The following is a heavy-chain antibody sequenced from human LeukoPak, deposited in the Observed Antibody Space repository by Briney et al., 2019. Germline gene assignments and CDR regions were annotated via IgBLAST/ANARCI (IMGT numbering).Heavy chain of an antibody. CDR3: ARDNGDYRSIYYYMDV. D-gene: IGHD4-11*01. J-gene: IGHJ6*03. CDR1: GGSINSGGSY. CDR2: IYYSWSS. Sequence: SETLSLTCTVSGGSINSGGSYWSWLRQHPGTGLEWIGCIYYSWSSYYNPSLKSRVTLSLDTSKNQFSLKLSSVTAADTAVYYCARDNGDYRSIYYYMDVWGKGTTVTVSS. V-gene: IGHV4-31*03.